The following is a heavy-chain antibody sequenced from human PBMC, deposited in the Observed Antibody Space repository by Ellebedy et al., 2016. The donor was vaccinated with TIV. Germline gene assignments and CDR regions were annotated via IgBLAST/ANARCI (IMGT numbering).Heavy chain of an antibody. J-gene: IGHJ4*02. V-gene: IGHV3-15*01. Sequence: GESLKISXAASGFTFSNAWMSWVRQAPGKGLEWVGRIKSKTDGGTTDYAAPVKGRFTISRDDSKNTLYLQMNSLKTEDTAVYYCTTVVVPWLEWVDYWGQGTLVTVSS. CDR3: TTVVVPWLEWVDY. D-gene: IGHD3-3*01. CDR1: GFTFSNAW. CDR2: IKSKTDGGTT.